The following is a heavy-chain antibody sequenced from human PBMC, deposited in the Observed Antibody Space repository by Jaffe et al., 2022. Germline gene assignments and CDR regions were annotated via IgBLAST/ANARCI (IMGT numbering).Heavy chain of an antibody. Sequence: EVQLVESGGGLVQPGGSLRLSCAASGFTVSSNYMSWVRQAPGKGLEWVSVIYSGGSTYYADSVKGRFTISRHNSKNTLYLQMNSLRAEDTAVYYCARLGRWEDGYKLWSYFDYWGQGTLVTVSS. CDR3: ARLGRWEDGYKLWSYFDY. J-gene: IGHJ4*02. CDR1: GFTVSSNY. V-gene: IGHV3-53*04. D-gene: IGHD5-12*01. CDR2: IYSGGST.